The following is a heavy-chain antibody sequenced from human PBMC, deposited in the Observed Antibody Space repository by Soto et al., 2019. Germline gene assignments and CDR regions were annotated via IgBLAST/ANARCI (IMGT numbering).Heavy chain of an antibody. CDR1: GYTFSNYA. Sequence: ASVKVSCKTSGYTFSNYAISWVRQAPGQGLEWMGWVSPYNGNANYTEKFQGRVSMTTDTSTTTAYMELTSLTSDDTAIYYCAREISLLMEAPAYWGQGTLVTVSS. D-gene: IGHD2-8*01. CDR2: VSPYNGNA. CDR3: AREISLLMEAPAY. V-gene: IGHV1-18*04. J-gene: IGHJ4*02.